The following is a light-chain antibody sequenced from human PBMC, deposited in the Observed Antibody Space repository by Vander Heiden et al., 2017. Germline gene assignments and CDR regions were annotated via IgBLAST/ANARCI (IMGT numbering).Light chain of an antibody. CDR2: STN. Sequence: QILVTQEPSLSVSPGGTVTLTCGLNSGSVSTSYSPSWYQQTPGQAPRTLIYSTNTRSSGVPERFSGSILGTTAAPTITGARADDESVYYCALYLGPEFLLFGGGTKLTVL. CDR3: ALYLGPEFLL. V-gene: IGLV8-61*01. CDR1: SGSVSTSYS. J-gene: IGLJ2*01.